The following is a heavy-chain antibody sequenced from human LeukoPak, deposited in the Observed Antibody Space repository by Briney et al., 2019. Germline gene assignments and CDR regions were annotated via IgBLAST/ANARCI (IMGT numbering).Heavy chain of an antibody. V-gene: IGHV4-39*01. Sequence: SETLSLTCTVSGGSSSRSTYYWGWIRQPPGKGLEWIGTVYYRGNTYYNPSLKSRITISVDTSKNQFSLNLSSVTAADTAAYYCARPPVAAPTSYFDYWGQGILVTVSS. CDR1: GGSSSRSTYY. D-gene: IGHD6-25*01. CDR3: ARPPVAAPTSYFDY. J-gene: IGHJ4*02. CDR2: VYYRGNT.